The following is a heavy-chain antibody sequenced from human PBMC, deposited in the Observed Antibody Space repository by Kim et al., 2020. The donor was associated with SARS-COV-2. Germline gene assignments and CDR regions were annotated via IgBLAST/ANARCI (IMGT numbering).Heavy chain of an antibody. CDR1: GGSISSSSYY. J-gene: IGHJ6*02. D-gene: IGHD3-16*01. CDR3: ATRRAYVDYHMDV. Sequence: SETLSLTCSVSGGSISSSSYYWAWIRQPPGKGLEWIGNIYYSGSTYYNPSFKSRVTISVDTPKNHFSLKLRSVTAADTAVYFCATRRAYVDYHMDVWGQGTTVTVSS. CDR2: IYYSGST. V-gene: IGHV4-39*02.